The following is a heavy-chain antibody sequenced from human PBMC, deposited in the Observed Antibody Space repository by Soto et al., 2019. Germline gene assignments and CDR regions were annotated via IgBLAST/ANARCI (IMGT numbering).Heavy chain of an antibody. D-gene: IGHD6-13*01. J-gene: IGHJ6*02. Sequence: GGSLRLSCAASGFTFSNYAMSWVRQAPGKGLEWVSIISGSGASTYYADSVKGRFTISRDNSKNTLYLQMKSLRAEDTAVYYWAKSIGSSWYYYYGMDVWGQGTTVTVSS. CDR3: AKSIGSSWYYYYGMDV. CDR2: ISGSGAST. V-gene: IGHV3-23*01. CDR1: GFTFSNYA.